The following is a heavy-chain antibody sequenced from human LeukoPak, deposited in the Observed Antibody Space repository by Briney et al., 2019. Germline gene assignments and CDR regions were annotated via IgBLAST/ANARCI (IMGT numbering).Heavy chain of an antibody. CDR1: GGSISTYY. CDR2: IYYSGST. D-gene: IGHD3-10*01. J-gene: IGHJ4*02. CDR3: ARQRLLWFGESNSGFDY. V-gene: IGHV4-59*08. Sequence: SETLSLTCTVSGGSISTYYWNWIRQTPGKGLEWIGYIYYSGSTNYNPSLKSRVTISVDTFKNQLSLKLSSVTAADTAVYYCARQRLLWFGESNSGFDYWGQGTLVTVSS.